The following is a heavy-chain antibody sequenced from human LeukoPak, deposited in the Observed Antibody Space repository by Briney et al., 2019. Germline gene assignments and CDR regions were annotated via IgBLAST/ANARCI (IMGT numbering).Heavy chain of an antibody. CDR1: GVPINNYF. D-gene: IGHD4-17*01. CDR3: GREQTTGFDQ. J-gene: IGHJ4*02. CDR2: IYSSGHT. V-gene: IGHV4-4*07. Sequence: SETLSLTCTVSGVPINNYFWSWIRQPAGKGLEWMGRIYSSGHTSYNPSLKSRLTISLDKSKNQISLKLTSVTAADTAMYGCGREQTTGFDQWGRGTLVTVSS.